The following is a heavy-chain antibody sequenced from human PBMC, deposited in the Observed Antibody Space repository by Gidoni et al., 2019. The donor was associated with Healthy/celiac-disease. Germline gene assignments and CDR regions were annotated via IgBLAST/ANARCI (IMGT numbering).Heavy chain of an antibody. CDR3: ARLPSHQYSGRGFWFDP. CDR2: IYYSGST. D-gene: IGHD5-12*01. Sequence: QVQLQESGPGLVKPSETLSLTCTVSGGSISSYYWSWIRQPPGKGLEWIGYIYYSGSTNYNPSLKSRVTISVDTSKNQFSLKLSSVTAADTAVYYCARLPSHQYSGRGFWFDPWGQGTLVTVSS. V-gene: IGHV4-59*01. J-gene: IGHJ5*02. CDR1: GGSISSYY.